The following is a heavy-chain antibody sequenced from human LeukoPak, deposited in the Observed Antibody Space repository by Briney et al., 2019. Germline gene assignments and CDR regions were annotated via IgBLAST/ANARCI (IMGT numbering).Heavy chain of an antibody. CDR1: GFTFSSYA. J-gene: IGHJ4*02. CDR2: ISGSGGST. D-gene: IGHD3-22*01. CDR3: AKEKMGAMIVVVIPYFDY. Sequence: GGSLRLSCAASGFTFSSYAMSWVRQAPGKGLEWVSAISGSGGSTYYADSVKGRFTISRDNSKNTLYLQMNSLRAEDTAVYYCAKEKMGAMIVVVIPYFDYWGQGTLVTVSS. V-gene: IGHV3-23*01.